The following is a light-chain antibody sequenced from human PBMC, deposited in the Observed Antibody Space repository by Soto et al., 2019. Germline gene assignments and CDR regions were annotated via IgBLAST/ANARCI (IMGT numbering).Light chain of an antibody. CDR3: QESYSTPYT. J-gene: IGKJ2*01. Sequence: IQMTQSPSSLSASVGDRVTITCRASQSISSYLNWYQQKPGKAPKLLIYAASSLQSGVPSRFSGSGSGTEFTLTISSLQPEDVATYYCQESYSTPYTFGQGTKLEIK. CDR2: AAS. CDR1: QSISSY. V-gene: IGKV1-39*01.